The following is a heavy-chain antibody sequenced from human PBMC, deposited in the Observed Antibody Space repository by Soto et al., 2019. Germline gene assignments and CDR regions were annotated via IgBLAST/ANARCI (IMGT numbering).Heavy chain of an antibody. CDR3: VGGYCTGLGCPPGGKRNWFDP. D-gene: IGHD2-8*02. CDR2: LSADGTHT. J-gene: IGHJ5*02. V-gene: IGHV3-23*01. CDR1: GVIFSSYA. Sequence: GGSLRLSCAASGVIFSSYAMSWVRLAPGKGLEWVSALSADGTHTYYADSVKGRFTISRDNSRNTVDLQMNSLRAEDAAVYYCVGGYCTGLGCPPGGKRNWFDPWGQGTRVTVSS.